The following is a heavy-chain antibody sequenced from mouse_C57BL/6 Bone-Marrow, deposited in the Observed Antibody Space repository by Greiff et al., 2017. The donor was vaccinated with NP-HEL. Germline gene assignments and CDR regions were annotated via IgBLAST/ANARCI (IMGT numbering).Heavy chain of an antibody. V-gene: IGHV1-85*01. Sequence: QVQLQQSGPELVKPGASVKLSCKASGYTFTSYDINWVKQRPGQGLEWIGWIYPRDGSTKYNEKFKGKATLTVDTSSSTAYMELHSLTTEDSAVYFCARSLYYGSRTWFAYWGQGTLVTVSA. CDR2: IYPRDGST. J-gene: IGHJ3*01. CDR3: ARSLYYGSRTWFAY. D-gene: IGHD1-1*01. CDR1: GYTFTSYD.